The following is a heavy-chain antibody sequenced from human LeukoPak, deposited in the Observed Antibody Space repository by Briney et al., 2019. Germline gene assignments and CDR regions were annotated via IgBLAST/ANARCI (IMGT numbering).Heavy chain of an antibody. V-gene: IGHV3-11*01. Sequence: GGSLRLSCAASGFTFSDYYMSWIRQAPGKGLEWVSYISSSGSTIYYADSVKGRFTISRDNSKNSLYLQMNSLRTEDTALYYCAEDSYLGYYYYMDVWGKGTTVTVSS. CDR3: AEDSYLGYYYYMDV. J-gene: IGHJ6*03. D-gene: IGHD7-27*01. CDR1: GFTFSDYY. CDR2: ISSSGSTI.